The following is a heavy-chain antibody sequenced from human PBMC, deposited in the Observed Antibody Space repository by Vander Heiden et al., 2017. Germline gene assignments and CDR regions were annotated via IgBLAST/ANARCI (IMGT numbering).Heavy chain of an antibody. Sequence: EVQLLESGGGLVQPGGSLRLSCAASGFTFRSYAMSWVRQAPGKGLEWVSAISGSGGSTYYADSVKGRFTISRDNSKNTLYLQMNSLRAEDTAVYYCAKVRRIVDRNNWFDPWGQGTLVTVSS. CDR3: AKVRRIVDRNNWFDP. CDR2: ISGSGGST. D-gene: IGHD5-12*01. V-gene: IGHV3-23*01. CDR1: GFTFRSYA. J-gene: IGHJ5*02.